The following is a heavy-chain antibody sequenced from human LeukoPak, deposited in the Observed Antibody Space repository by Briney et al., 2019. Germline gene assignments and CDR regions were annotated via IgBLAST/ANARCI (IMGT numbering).Heavy chain of an antibody. V-gene: IGHV4-59*01. CDR1: GGSISSYY. D-gene: IGHD3-10*01. Sequence: PSETLSLTCTVSGGSISSYYWSWIRQPPGKGLEWIGYIYYSGSTNYNPSLKSRATISVDTSKNQFSLKLSSVTAADTAVYYCARSPGDYYGSGSYYNTDAFDIWGQGTMVTVSS. J-gene: IGHJ3*02. CDR2: IYYSGST. CDR3: ARSPGDYYGSGSYYNTDAFDI.